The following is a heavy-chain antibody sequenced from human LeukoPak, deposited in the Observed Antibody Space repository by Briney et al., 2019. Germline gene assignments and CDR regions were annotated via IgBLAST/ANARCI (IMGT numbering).Heavy chain of an antibody. J-gene: IGHJ6*02. D-gene: IGHD1-26*01. V-gene: IGHV4-59*01. Sequence: SETLSLTCTVSGGSISSYYWSWSRQPPGRGLEWVGYIYYSGSTNDNPSLKSRVTISVDTSKNEFSLKLSSVTAADTAVYYCARDAGIESRGIFYYYGTDVWGQGTTVTVSS. CDR2: IYYSGST. CDR1: GGSISSYY. CDR3: ARDAGIESRGIFYYYGTDV.